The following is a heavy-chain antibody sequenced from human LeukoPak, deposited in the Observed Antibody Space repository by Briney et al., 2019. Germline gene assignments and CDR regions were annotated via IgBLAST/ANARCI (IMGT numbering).Heavy chain of an antibody. CDR2: ITSSSGYF. J-gene: IGHJ1*01. V-gene: IGHV3-21*01. CDR1: GFTFSSYS. CDR3: ASSSWSSEYFHY. D-gene: IGHD6-13*01. Sequence: PGGSLRLSCAASGFTFSSYSMNWVRQAPGKGLEWVSSITSSSGYFHYADSVKGRFTISRDNSKNTLYLQLNSLRAEDTAVYFCASSSWSSEYFHYWGQGTLVTVSS.